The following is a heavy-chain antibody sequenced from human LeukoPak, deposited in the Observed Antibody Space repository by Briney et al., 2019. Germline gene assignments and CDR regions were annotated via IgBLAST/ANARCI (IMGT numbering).Heavy chain of an antibody. CDR3: ARDYYGSGSRLLNWFDP. CDR1: GFTFSDYY. J-gene: IGHJ5*02. CDR2: ISSSGSTI. V-gene: IGHV3-11*01. D-gene: IGHD3-10*01. Sequence: GGSLRLSCAASGFTFSDYYMSWIRQAPGKGLEWVSYISSSGSTIYYADSVKGRFTISRDNAENSLYLQMNSLRAEETAVYYCARDYYGSGSRLLNWFDPWGQGTLVTVSS.